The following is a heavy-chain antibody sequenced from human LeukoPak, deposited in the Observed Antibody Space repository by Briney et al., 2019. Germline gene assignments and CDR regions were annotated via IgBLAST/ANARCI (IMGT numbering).Heavy chain of an antibody. CDR3: ARPGGEELELDDAFDI. Sequence: ASVKVSCKASGGTFSSYAISWVRQAPGQGLEWMGRIIPIFGTANYAQKFLGRVTITTDESTSTAYMELSSLRSEDTAVYYCARPGGEELELDDAFDIWGQGTMVTVSS. D-gene: IGHD1-1*01. CDR1: GGTFSSYA. CDR2: IIPIFGTA. J-gene: IGHJ3*02. V-gene: IGHV1-69*05.